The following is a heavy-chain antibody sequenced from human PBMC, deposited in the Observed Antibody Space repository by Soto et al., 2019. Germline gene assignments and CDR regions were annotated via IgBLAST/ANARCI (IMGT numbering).Heavy chain of an antibody. V-gene: IGHV1-3*01. Sequence: QVQLVQSGAEVKKPGASVKVSCKASGYTFTSYAMHWVRQAPGQRLEWMGWINAGNGNTKYSQKFQGRVTITRETSASRADKKLSSLRSEDTAVYYCAGDLRDGPSYYYYYGMDVWGQGTTVTVSS. J-gene: IGHJ6*02. CDR1: GYTFTSYA. CDR2: INAGNGNT. D-gene: IGHD2-21*02. CDR3: AGDLRDGPSYYYYYGMDV.